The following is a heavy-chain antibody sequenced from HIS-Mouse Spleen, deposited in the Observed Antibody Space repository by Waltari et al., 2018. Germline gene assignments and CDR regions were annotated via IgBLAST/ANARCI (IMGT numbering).Heavy chain of an antibody. CDR1: VFTFSSYG. V-gene: IGHV3-33*01. CDR2: IWYDGSNK. CDR3: ARTPEEHYFDY. D-gene: IGHD1-1*01. J-gene: IGHJ4*02. Sequence: QVQLVESGGGVVQPGRSLRLSCAASVFTFSSYGMHWVRQAPGKGLEWVAVIWYDGSNKYYADSVKGRFTISRDNSKNTLYLQMNSLRAEDTAVYYCARTPEEHYFDYWGQGTLVTVSS.